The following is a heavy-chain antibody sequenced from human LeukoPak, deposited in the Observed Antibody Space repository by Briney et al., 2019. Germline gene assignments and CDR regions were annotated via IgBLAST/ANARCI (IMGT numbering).Heavy chain of an antibody. J-gene: IGHJ3*02. CDR1: GGSISTYY. D-gene: IGHD3-22*01. CDR2: IYYSGST. Sequence: SETLSITCTVSGGSISTYYWSWIRKPPGKALEWIGYIYYSGSTNYNPSLKSRVTISVDTSKKQFSLKLSSVTAADTAVYYCAREYYCDSSGYYPPHAFDIWGQGTMVTVSS. CDR3: AREYYCDSSGYYPPHAFDI. V-gene: IGHV4-59*01.